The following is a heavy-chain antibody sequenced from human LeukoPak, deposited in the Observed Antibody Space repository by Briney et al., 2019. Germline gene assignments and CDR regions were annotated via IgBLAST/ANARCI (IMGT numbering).Heavy chain of an antibody. CDR3: ARDWHIYDSSGYHPGGKRFDP. CDR1: GFTFSNAW. V-gene: IGHV3-7*01. D-gene: IGHD3-22*01. J-gene: IGHJ5*02. Sequence: PGGSLRLSCAASGFTFSNAWMSWVRQAPGKGLEWVANIKQDGSEKYYVDSVKGRFTISRDNAKNSLYLQMNSLRAEDTAVYYCARDWHIYDSSGYHPGGKRFDPWGQGTLVTVSS. CDR2: IKQDGSEK.